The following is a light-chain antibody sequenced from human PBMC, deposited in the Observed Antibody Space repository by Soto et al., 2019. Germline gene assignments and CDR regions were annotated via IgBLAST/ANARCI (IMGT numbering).Light chain of an antibody. Sequence: DIQMTQSPSTLSASVGDRVTITCRASQNIGSRLAWFQHKPGKAPNLLIYKASNLESGVPSRFSGSGSGTEFTLTISSLQPDDFATYYCQQYDSYPITFGGGTKVEIK. V-gene: IGKV1-5*03. CDR3: QQYDSYPIT. J-gene: IGKJ4*01. CDR2: KAS. CDR1: QNIGSR.